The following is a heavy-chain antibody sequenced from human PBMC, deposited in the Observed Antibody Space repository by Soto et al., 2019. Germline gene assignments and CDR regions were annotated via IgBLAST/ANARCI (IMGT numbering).Heavy chain of an antibody. CDR1: GFTFSTYW. D-gene: IGHD1-26*01. J-gene: IGHJ5*02. CDR2: INSDGSST. Sequence: EVQLVESGGDLVQPGSLRLSCAASGFTFSTYWMHWVRQAPGKGLVWVSRINSDGSSTSYADSVKGRFTISRDNAKNTLYLQMNSLRADDTAVYYCAKAWEVNWFDPWGQGTLVTVSS. V-gene: IGHV3-74*01. CDR3: AKAWEVNWFDP.